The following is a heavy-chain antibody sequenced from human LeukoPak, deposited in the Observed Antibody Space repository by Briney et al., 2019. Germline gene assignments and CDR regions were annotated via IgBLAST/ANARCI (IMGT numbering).Heavy chain of an antibody. J-gene: IGHJ6*03. V-gene: IGHV4-4*07. CDR2: IYSSGST. CDR3: ARGGSSSWYANYYYYYYMDV. D-gene: IGHD6-13*01. Sequence: PSETLSLTCTVSGGSISTYYWSWIRQPAGKGLEWIGRIYSSGSTNYNPSLKSRVTMSVDTSKNQFSLKLRSVTAADTAVYYCARGGSSSWYANYYYYYYMDVWGKGTTVTVSS. CDR1: GGSISTYY.